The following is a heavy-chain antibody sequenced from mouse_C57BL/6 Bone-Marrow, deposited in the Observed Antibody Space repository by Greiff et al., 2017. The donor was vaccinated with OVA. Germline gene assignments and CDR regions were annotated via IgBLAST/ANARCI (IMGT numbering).Heavy chain of an antibody. CDR2: IHPNSGST. D-gene: IGHD2-3*01. CDR3: ARWRLLLAWFAY. CDR1: GYTFTSYW. Sequence: QVQLQQPGAELVKPGASVKLSCKASGYTFTSYWMHWVKQRPGQGLEWIGMIHPNSGSTNYNEKFKSKATLTVDKSSSTAYMQLSSLTSEDSAVYYGARWRLLLAWFAYWGQGTLVTVTA. J-gene: IGHJ3*01. V-gene: IGHV1-64*01.